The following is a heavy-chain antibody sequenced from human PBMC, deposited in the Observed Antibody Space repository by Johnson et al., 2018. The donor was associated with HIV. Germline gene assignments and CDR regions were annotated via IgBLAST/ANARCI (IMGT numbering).Heavy chain of an antibody. V-gene: IGHV3-15*01. CDR3: TTWPYYYDTSEDAFDI. D-gene: IGHD3-22*01. CDR2: VKSKTDGGTI. CDR1: GFTFSNAW. J-gene: IGHJ3*02. Sequence: MLLVESGGGSVKSGGSLRVSCAASGFTFSNAWMSWVRQAPGKGLEWVGRVKSKTDGGTIDYAAAVKGRFIISRDDSKNTLYLQMNSLKTEDTAVYYCTTWPYYYDTSEDAFDIWGQGTMVTVSS.